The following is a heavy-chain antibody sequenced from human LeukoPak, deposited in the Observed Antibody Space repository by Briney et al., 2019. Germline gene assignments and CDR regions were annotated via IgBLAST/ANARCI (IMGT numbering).Heavy chain of an antibody. V-gene: IGHV3-7*01. J-gene: IGHJ4*02. Sequence: GGSLRLSCAASGFTFSSYWMNWVRQAPGKGLEWVANINQDGSEKYYVDSVKGRFTISRDNSKNTLYLQMNSLRPEDTAVYYCARQNGRDGYNYFDYWGQGTLVTVSS. D-gene: IGHD5-24*01. CDR1: GFTFSSYW. CDR3: ARQNGRDGYNYFDY. CDR2: INQDGSEK.